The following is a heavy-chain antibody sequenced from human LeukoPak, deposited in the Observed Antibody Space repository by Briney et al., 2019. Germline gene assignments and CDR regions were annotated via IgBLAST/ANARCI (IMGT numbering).Heavy chain of an antibody. D-gene: IGHD2-2*01. V-gene: IGHV1-2*02. CDR3: ARGVVPAAIPGNWFDP. CDR1: GYTFTGCY. Sequence: ASVKVSCKASGYTFTGCYMHWVRQAPGQGLEWMGWINPNSGGTNYAQKFQGRVTMTRDTSISTAYMELSRLRSDDTAVYYCARGVVPAAIPGNWFDPWGQGTLVTVSS. CDR2: INPNSGGT. J-gene: IGHJ5*02.